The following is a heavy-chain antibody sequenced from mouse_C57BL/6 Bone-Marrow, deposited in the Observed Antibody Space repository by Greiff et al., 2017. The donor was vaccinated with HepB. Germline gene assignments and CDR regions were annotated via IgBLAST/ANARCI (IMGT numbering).Heavy chain of an antibody. J-gene: IGHJ3*01. CDR2: INPNNGGT. Sequence: VHVKQSGPELVKPGASVKMSCKASGYTFTDYNMHWVKQSHGKSLEWIGYINPNNGGTSYNQKFKGKATLTVNKSSSTAYMELRSLTSEDSAVYYCARMGMDGYSSFAYWGQGTLVTVSA. D-gene: IGHD2-3*01. CDR1: GYTFTDYN. V-gene: IGHV1-22*01. CDR3: ARMGMDGYSSFAY.